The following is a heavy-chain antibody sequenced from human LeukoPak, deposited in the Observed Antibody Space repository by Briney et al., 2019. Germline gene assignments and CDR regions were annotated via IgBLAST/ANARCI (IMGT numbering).Heavy chain of an antibody. CDR3: ARGRFLEWLRPFDY. CDR1: GGSFSGYY. V-gene: IGHV4-34*01. CDR2: INHSGST. J-gene: IGHJ4*02. Sequence: SETLSLTCAVYGGSFSGYYWSWIRQPPGKVLEWIGEINHSGSTNYNPSLKSRVTISVDTSKNQFSLKLSSMTAADTAVYYCARGRFLEWLRPFDYWGQGTLVTVSS. D-gene: IGHD3-3*01.